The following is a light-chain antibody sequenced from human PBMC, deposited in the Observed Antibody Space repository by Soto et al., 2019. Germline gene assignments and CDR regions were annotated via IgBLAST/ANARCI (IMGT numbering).Light chain of an antibody. J-gene: IGKJ3*01. Sequence: DIQMTQSASSLSASVGDIVSITCRASQNIGYHLKLYQQKAGKAPKLLIYAASNLHPGVPSRFSGSGSGTDCSLTISSLQPEDFATYYGQQSFSTPLFTFGPGTKVEIK. V-gene: IGKV1-39*01. CDR1: QNIGYH. CDR2: AAS. CDR3: QQSFSTPLFT.